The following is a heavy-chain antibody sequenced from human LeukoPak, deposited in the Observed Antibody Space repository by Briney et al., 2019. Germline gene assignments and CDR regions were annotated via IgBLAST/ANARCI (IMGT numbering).Heavy chain of an antibody. CDR3: ARVGEHCSGGSCYGC. D-gene: IGHD2-15*01. V-gene: IGHV3-11*05. CDR2: ISSSSGYT. Sequence: AGGSLRLSCAASGFTFSDYYMSWIRQAPGKGLEWVSYISSSSGYTNYADSVKGRFTISRDNAKNSLYLQMNSLRAEDTAVYYCARVGEHCSGGSCYGCWGQGTLVTVSS. J-gene: IGHJ4*02. CDR1: GFTFSDYY.